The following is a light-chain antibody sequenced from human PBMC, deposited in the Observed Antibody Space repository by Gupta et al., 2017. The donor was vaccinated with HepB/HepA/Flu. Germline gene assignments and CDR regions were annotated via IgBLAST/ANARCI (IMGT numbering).Light chain of an antibody. Sequence: GDRVTPSCWHGRNVSDIYLAWFQQKPGQAPRLLIFDASSMATGVPDRFSGSGSGTDFTLTISRLEPEDLAVYYCQHSGTSSFTFGPGTKVDI. CDR1: RNVSDIY. J-gene: IGKJ3*01. V-gene: IGKV3-20*01. CDR3: QHSGTSSFT. CDR2: DAS.